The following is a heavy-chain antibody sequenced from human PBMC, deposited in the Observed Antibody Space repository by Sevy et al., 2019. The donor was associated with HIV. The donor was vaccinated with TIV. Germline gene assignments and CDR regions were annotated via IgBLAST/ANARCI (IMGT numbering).Heavy chain of an antibody. CDR2: ITPDSGGT. J-gene: IGHJ4*02. Sequence: ASVKVSCKASGYIFGIYDISWVRQAPGQGLEWMGWITPDSGGTNYAQKLQGRVTMTTDTSTRTSYMELSSLTSDDAGVYYCARGRAPDNGRYYFDSWAQGTLVTVSS. CDR1: GYIFGIYD. V-gene: IGHV1-18*01. CDR3: ARGRAPDNGRYYFDS. D-gene: IGHD1-26*01.